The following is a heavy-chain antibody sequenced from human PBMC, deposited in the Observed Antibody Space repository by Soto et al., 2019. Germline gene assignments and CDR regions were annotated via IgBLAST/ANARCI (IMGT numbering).Heavy chain of an antibody. CDR3: ARDSGIQLWPYYFDY. Sequence: ETLSLTGPVSVGSSSSYYWSWMRQRPGKGLEWIGYIYYSGITNYNPSLKSRVTISVDTSKNQFSLKLSSVTAADTAVYYCARDSGIQLWPYYFDYWGQGTLVTVPS. J-gene: IGHJ4*02. V-gene: IGHV4-59*01. CDR1: VGSSSSYY. CDR2: IYYSGIT. D-gene: IGHD5-18*01.